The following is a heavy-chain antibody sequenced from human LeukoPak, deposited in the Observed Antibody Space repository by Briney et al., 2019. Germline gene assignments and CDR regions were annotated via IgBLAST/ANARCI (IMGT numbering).Heavy chain of an antibody. Sequence: GSLILSCAASGFTFSSYGMSWVRQAPGKGLEWVSRISGSGGSTDYADSVKGRFTISRDNSKNTVYLQMNSLRAGDTAVYYCAKMAYYFDSSGQSTPYYFDYWGQGILVTVSS. J-gene: IGHJ4*02. D-gene: IGHD3-22*01. V-gene: IGHV3-23*01. CDR1: GFTFSSYG. CDR3: AKMAYYFDSSGQSTPYYFDY. CDR2: ISGSGGST.